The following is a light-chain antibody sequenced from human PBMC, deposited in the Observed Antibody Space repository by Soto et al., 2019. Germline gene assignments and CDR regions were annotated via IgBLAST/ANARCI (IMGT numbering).Light chain of an antibody. CDR2: EVN. J-gene: IGLJ1*01. V-gene: IGLV2-8*01. CDR1: SSDVGAYDY. Sequence: QSALTQSPSASGSPGQSVTISCTGTSSDVGAYDYVSWYQQHPGKAPKLMIYEVNKRPSGVPARFSGSKSGNTASLTVSGLQAEDEADYYCSSYTVNKTYVFGTGTKVTVL. CDR3: SSYTVNKTYV.